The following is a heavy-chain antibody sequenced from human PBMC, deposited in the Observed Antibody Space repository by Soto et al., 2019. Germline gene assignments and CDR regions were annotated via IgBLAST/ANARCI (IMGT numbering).Heavy chain of an antibody. V-gene: IGHV3-23*01. D-gene: IGHD3-3*02. CDR3: AKEMSIGRPHDY. CDR2: ISDTGSHT. J-gene: IGHJ4*02. Sequence: VQLLQSGGGLVQPAGSLRLSCAASGFSFRNYALSWVRLAPGKGLEWVSAISDTGSHTYYADSVKGRFTISRDNSKNTLFLQMDSLRSEDTAVYYCAKEMSIGRPHDYWGQGTLVTVFS. CDR1: GFSFRNYA.